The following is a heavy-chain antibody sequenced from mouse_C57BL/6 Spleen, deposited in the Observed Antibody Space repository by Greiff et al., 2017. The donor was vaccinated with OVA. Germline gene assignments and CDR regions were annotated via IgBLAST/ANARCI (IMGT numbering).Heavy chain of an antibody. D-gene: IGHD2-4*01. CDR2: IYPGDGDT. CDR3: ARGLGYAMDY. Sequence: QVQLQQSGAELVKPGASVKISCKASGYAFSSYWMNWVKQRPGKGLEWIGQIYPGDGDTNYNGQFKGKATLTADKSSSPAYMQLSSLTSEDSAVYYCARGLGYAMDYWGQGTSVTVAS. V-gene: IGHV1-80*01. CDR1: GYAFSSYW. J-gene: IGHJ4*01.